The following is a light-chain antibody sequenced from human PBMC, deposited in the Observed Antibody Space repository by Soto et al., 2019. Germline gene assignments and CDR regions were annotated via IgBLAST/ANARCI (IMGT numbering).Light chain of an antibody. CDR3: SSYTSSSTLDVV. Sequence: QSALTQPASGSGSPGQSITISCTGTSSDVGGYNYVSWYQQHPGKAPKLMIYDVSNRPSGVSNRFSGSKSGNTASLTISGLQAEDEADYYYSSYTSSSTLDVVFGGGTKLTVL. CDR1: SSDVGGYNY. J-gene: IGLJ2*01. CDR2: DVS. V-gene: IGLV2-14*01.